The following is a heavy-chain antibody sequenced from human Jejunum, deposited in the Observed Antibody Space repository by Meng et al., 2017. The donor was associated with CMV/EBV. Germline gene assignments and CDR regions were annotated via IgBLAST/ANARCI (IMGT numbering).Heavy chain of an antibody. J-gene: IGHJ4*02. V-gene: IGHV3-23*01. Sequence: LKISCAASGVPFSSYTMRWVRQAPGKGLEWVSAISGSGGTTYYADSVKGRFTISRDNSKNTLYLQMNSLRAEDTAVYYCAKLIDYWGQGTLVTVSS. CDR3: AKLIDY. CDR1: GVPFSSYT. CDR2: ISGSGGTT.